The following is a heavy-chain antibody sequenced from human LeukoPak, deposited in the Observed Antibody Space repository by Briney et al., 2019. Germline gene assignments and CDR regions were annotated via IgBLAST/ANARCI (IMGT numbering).Heavy chain of an antibody. J-gene: IGHJ3*02. Sequence: SETLSLTCTVSGGSISSYYWSWIRQSPGKGLEWIGYISYSGSTYYNPSLKSRVTISVDTSKNQFSLKLSSVTAADTAVYYCARHTIFEIWGQGTMVTVSS. CDR2: ISYSGST. CDR1: GGSISSYY. CDR3: ARHTIFEI. V-gene: IGHV4-59*08. D-gene: IGHD2-2*01.